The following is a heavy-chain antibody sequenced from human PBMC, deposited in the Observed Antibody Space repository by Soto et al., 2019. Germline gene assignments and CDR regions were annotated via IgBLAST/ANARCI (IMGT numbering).Heavy chain of an antibody. V-gene: IGHV4-34*01. CDR3: ARLTSYSSGWYASVVPKTGIFDY. J-gene: IGHJ4*02. D-gene: IGHD6-19*01. CDR1: GGSFSGYY. CDR2: INHSGST. Sequence: LSLTCAVYGGSFSGYYWSWIRQPPGKGLEWIGEINHSGSTNYNPSLKSRVTISVDTSKNQFSLKLSSVTAADTAVYYCARLTSYSSGWYASVVPKTGIFDYWGQGTLVTVSS.